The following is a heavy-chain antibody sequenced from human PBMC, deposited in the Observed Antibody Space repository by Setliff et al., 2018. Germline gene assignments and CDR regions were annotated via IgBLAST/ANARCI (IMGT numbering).Heavy chain of an antibody. V-gene: IGHV1-24*01. CDR2: FDPEDGER. CDR3: ARGSVEYSRGWYYFDY. Sequence: ASVKVSCKVSGSTVTESSMHWVRQAPGKGLEWMGGFDPEDGERIYAQKVQGRVTMTTDTSTSTAYMELSSLRSEDTAVYYCARGSVEYSRGWYYFDYWAQGTLVTVSS. CDR1: GSTVTESS. D-gene: IGHD6-19*01. J-gene: IGHJ4*02.